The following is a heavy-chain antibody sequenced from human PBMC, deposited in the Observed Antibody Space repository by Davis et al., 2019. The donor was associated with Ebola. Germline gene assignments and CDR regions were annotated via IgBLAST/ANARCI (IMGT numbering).Heavy chain of an antibody. V-gene: IGHV4-30-4*01. CDR1: GGSIRSGDYY. J-gene: IGHJ4*02. D-gene: IGHD4-17*01. CDR2: IYYSGST. CDR3: ATHPYFYGDPDY. Sequence: LRLSCTVSGGSIRSGDYYWSWIRQPPGKGLEWIGYIYYSGSTYYNPSLKSRVTISVDTSKNQFSLKLSSVTAADTAVYYCATHPYFYGDPDYWGQGTLVTVSS.